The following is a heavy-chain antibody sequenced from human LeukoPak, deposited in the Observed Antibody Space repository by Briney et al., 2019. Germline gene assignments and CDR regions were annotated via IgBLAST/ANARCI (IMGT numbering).Heavy chain of an antibody. V-gene: IGHV4-34*01. CDR1: GGSFSGYY. CDR3: ARGSSWFPFDY. D-gene: IGHD6-13*01. CDR2: INHSGSI. Sequence: SETLSLTCAVYGGSFSGYYWSWIRQPPGKGLEWIGEINHSGSINYNPSLKSRVTISVDTSKNQFSLKLSSVTAADTAVYYCARGSSWFPFDYWGQGTLVTVSS. J-gene: IGHJ4*02.